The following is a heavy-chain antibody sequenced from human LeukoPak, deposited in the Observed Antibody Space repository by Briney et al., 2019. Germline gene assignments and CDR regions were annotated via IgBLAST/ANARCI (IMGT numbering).Heavy chain of an antibody. CDR2: ISSSSSYI. D-gene: IGHD6-6*01. CDR3: ARAGDEQLVADY. V-gene: IGHV3-21*01. J-gene: IGHJ4*02. Sequence: GGSLRLSCAASGFTFSSYSMNWVRQAPGKGLEWVSSISSSSSYIYYADSVEGRFTISRDNAKNSLYLQMNSLRAEDTAVYYCARAGDEQLVADYWGQGTLVTVSS. CDR1: GFTFSSYS.